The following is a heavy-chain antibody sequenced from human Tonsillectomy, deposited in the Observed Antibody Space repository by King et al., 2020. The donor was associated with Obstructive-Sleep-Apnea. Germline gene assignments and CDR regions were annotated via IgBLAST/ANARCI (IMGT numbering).Heavy chain of an antibody. CDR2: NMPIFGTA. J-gene: IGHJ6*02. V-gene: IGHV1-69*01. D-gene: IGHD3-22*01. Sequence: QLVQSGAEVKKPGSSVKVSCKASGGTCSSYAISWVRQAPGQGLEWMGGNMPIFGTANNAQKFKGRVTITADESTSTAYMELSSLRSEDTAVYYCARDGDYYDSRNYYYGMDVWGQGTTVTVSS. CDR3: ARDGDYYDSRNYYYGMDV. CDR1: GGTCSSYA.